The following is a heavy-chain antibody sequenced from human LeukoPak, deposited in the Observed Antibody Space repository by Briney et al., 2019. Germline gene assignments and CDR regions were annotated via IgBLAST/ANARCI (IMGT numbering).Heavy chain of an antibody. Sequence: GASVKVSCKASGYSFADYYMHWVRQAPGQGLEWMGWINPNSGGTNYAQKFQGRVTMTRDTSISTAYMELSRLRSDDTAVYYCARAYHTMIVVVINRGDAFDIWGQGTMVTVSS. CDR1: GYSFADYY. D-gene: IGHD3-22*01. J-gene: IGHJ3*02. CDR3: ARAYHTMIVVVINRGDAFDI. V-gene: IGHV1-2*02. CDR2: INPNSGGT.